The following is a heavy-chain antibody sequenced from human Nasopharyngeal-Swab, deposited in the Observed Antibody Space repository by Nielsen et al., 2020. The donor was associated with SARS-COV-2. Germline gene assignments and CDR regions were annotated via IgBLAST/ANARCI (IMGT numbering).Heavy chain of an antibody. Sequence: SETLSLTCTVSGGSISSGSYYWSWIRQPAGKGLEWIGRIYTSGSTNYNPSLKSRVTISVDTSKNQFSLKLSSVTAADTAVYYCARAGGSAVPNYYYYGMDVWGQGTTVTVSS. CDR3: ARAGGSAVPNYYYYGMDV. CDR1: GGSISSGSYY. D-gene: IGHD2-2*01. CDR2: IYTSGST. J-gene: IGHJ6*02. V-gene: IGHV4-61*02.